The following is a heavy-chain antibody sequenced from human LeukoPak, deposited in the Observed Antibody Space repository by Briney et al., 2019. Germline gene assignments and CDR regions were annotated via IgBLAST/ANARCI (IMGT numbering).Heavy chain of an antibody. J-gene: IGHJ4*02. CDR1: GCTFSSYW. V-gene: IGHV3-7*01. CDR3: ARDNYYDSSAHGY. D-gene: IGHD3-22*01. Sequence: PGGSLRLSCAASGCTFSSYWMSWVRQAPGKGLEWVANIKQDGSEKYNVDSVKGRFTISRDNAKNSLYLQMNSLRAEDTAVYYCARDNYYDSSAHGYWGQGTLVTVSS. CDR2: IKQDGSEK.